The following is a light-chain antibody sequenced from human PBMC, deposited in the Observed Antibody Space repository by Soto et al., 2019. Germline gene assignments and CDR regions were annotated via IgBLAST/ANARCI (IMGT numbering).Light chain of an antibody. CDR2: GAS. CDR3: QQYSNWPLWT. Sequence: TVMTPSRPTLSVYPWERATPSFTASHSVSSNLAWYQQKPGQAPRLLIYGASTRATGIPARFSGSGSGTEVTLTTISLQSEDFVVYYCQQYSNWPLWTFGQGTKVDIK. J-gene: IGKJ1*01. V-gene: IGKV3-15*01. CDR1: HSVSSN.